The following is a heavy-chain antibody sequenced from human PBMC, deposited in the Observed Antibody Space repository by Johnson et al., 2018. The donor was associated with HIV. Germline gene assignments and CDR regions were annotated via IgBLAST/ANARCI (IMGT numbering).Heavy chain of an antibody. CDR1: GFTFSSYA. D-gene: IGHD3-9*01. Sequence: QVQLVESGGGLVQPGGSLRLSCAASGFTFSSYAMHWVRQATGKGLEWVAVMSYDGRNRYYADSVKGRFTISRDNSKNTLFLQTNSLRPEDTADYYCARDGRDLVTRGSFDVWGQGTVVTVSS. J-gene: IGHJ3*01. CDR2: MSYDGRNR. V-gene: IGHV3-30*14. CDR3: ARDGRDLVTRGSFDV.